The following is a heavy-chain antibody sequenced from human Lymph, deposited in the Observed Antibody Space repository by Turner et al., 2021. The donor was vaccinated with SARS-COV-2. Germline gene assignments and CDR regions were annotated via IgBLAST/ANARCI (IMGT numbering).Heavy chain of an antibody. CDR2: IKQDGSEK. J-gene: IGHJ4*02. D-gene: IGHD1-26*01. V-gene: IGHV3-7*01. CDR3: ARMGSSSWYFDY. CDR1: GFTFSYYW. Sequence: EVQLVESGGGLVQPGGSLRLSCAASGFTFSYYWMSWVRQAPGKGLEWVANIKQDGSEKYYVDSVKGRFTISRANAKNSLFLQMNSLRAEDTAVYYCARMGSSSWYFDYWGQGTLVTVSS.